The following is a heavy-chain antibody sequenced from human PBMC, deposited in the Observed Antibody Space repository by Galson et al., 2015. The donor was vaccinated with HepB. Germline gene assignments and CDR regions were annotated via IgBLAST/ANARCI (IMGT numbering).Heavy chain of an antibody. D-gene: IGHD3-16*01. V-gene: IGHV3-30-3*01. CDR3: ARGRGELWPGIDY. CDR1: GFTFSSYA. Sequence: SLRLSCAASGFTFSSYAMHWVRQAPGKGLEWVAVISYDGSNKYYADSVKGRFTISRDNSKNTLYPQMNSLRAEETAVYYCARGRGELWPGIDYWGQGTLVTVSS. CDR2: ISYDGSNK. J-gene: IGHJ4*02.